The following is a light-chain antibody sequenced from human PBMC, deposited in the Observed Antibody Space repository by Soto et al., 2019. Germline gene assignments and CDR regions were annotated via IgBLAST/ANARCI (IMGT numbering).Light chain of an antibody. CDR2: DVS. J-gene: IGLJ1*01. Sequence: QSVLTQPASVSGSPGQSITISCTGTSSDVGVYNYVSWYQRHPGKAPKVMIYDVSNRPSGVSNRFSGSKSGNTASLTISGLQAEDESYYYWRSTRSNNLLGLFFGTGTNLNVL. CDR1: SSDVGVYNY. V-gene: IGLV2-14*03. CDR3: RSTRSNNLLGLF.